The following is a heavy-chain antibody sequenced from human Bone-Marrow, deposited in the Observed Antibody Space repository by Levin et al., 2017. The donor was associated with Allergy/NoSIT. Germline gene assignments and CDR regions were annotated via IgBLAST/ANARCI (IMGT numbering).Heavy chain of an antibody. D-gene: IGHD2-8*01. CDR1: GVTFSRFW. V-gene: IGHV3-7*01. CDR2: IKEDGSEG. Sequence: GGSLRLSCGGSGVTFSRFWMTWVRQAPGKGLEWVASIKEDGSEGYYLDSVKGRFTISRDNGYNSMYLQMNGLRDEDTALYYCAILRGANYWGQGTLVTVSS. CDR3: AILRGANY. J-gene: IGHJ4*02.